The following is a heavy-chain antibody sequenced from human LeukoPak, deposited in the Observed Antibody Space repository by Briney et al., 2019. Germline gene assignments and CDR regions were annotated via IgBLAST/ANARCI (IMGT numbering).Heavy chain of an antibody. CDR2: IYYRGNT. CDR3: ARGVGALGY. Sequence: PSETLSLTCSVSGGSITNYYWSWIRQPPGRGPEWIGYIYYRGNTYYNASLKSRVTISVDTSQNEVSLNLTSVTAADTAVYYCARGVGALGYWGQGTLVTVSS. V-gene: IGHV4-59*01. J-gene: IGHJ4*02. CDR1: GGSITNYY. D-gene: IGHD3-16*01.